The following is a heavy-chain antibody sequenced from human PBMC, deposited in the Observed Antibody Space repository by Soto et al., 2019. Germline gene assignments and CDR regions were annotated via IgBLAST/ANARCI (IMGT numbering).Heavy chain of an antibody. CDR1: GGTFSSYA. J-gene: IGHJ4*02. D-gene: IGHD6-13*01. CDR2: IIPIFGTA. V-gene: IGHV1-69*06. Sequence: SVKVSCKASGGTFSSYAISWVRQAPGQGLEWMGGIIPIFGTANYAQKFQGRVTITADKSTSTAYMELSSLRSEDTAVYYCARSSPPGSSSHTQFDYWGQGTQVTVS. CDR3: ARSSPPGSSSHTQFDY.